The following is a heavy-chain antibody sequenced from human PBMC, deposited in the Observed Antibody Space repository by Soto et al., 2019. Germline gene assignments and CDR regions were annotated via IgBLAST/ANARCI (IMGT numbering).Heavy chain of an antibody. CDR3: ARLDQQPSAGWFDP. D-gene: IGHD6-13*01. Sequence: SETLSLTCTVSGGSISSYYWSWIRQPPGKGLEWIGYIYYSGSTNYNPSLKSRVTISVDTSKNQFSLKLSSVTAADTAVYYCARLDQQPSAGWFDPWGQGTLVTVSS. V-gene: IGHV4-59*08. CDR1: GGSISSYY. CDR2: IYYSGST. J-gene: IGHJ5*02.